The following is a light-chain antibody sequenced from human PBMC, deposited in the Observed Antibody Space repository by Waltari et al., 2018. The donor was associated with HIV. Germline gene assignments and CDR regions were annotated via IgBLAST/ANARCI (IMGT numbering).Light chain of an antibody. V-gene: IGKV3-11*01. CDR2: EAS. Sequence: EIVLTQSPATLSLSPGERATLSCRASQSVNRYLAWFQQKPGQAPRLRIYEASNRATGIPARFSGSGSGTDFTLTIASLEPEDFAIYYCQQRSNWPLTFGGGTKVEIK. CDR3: QQRSNWPLT. CDR1: QSVNRY. J-gene: IGKJ4*01.